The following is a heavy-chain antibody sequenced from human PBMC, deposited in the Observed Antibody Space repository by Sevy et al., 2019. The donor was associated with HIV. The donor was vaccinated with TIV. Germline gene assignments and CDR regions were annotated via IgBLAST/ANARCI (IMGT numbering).Heavy chain of an antibody. V-gene: IGHV3-7*03. CDR2: IKLDGSEK. CDR1: GFTFSRYW. Sequence: GGSLRLSCAASGFTFSRYWMSWVRQAPGKGLEWVANIKLDGSEKYYVDSVKGRFTISRDNAKNSLYLQMNSLRAEDMAVYYCARDCSSTSCLWGLDVWGQGTTVTVSS. D-gene: IGHD2-2*01. J-gene: IGHJ6*02. CDR3: ARDCSSTSCLWGLDV.